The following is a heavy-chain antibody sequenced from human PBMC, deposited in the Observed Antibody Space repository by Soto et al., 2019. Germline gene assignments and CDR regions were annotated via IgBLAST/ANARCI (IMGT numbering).Heavy chain of an antibody. J-gene: IGHJ6*01. V-gene: IGHV4-59*11. CDR1: RISLNLHS. CDR2: IHYNGNT. Sequence: PSETLSLTWTFSRISLNLHSCRWIRQPPGKGLEWIGNIHYNGNTKYNPSVKSRVSMSVDTSKNQFSLRLISVTAADTAKYCGSREGNIGTWLQPLDVWGQWTLVTVS. CDR3: SREGNIGTWLQPLDV. D-gene: IGHD5-12*01.